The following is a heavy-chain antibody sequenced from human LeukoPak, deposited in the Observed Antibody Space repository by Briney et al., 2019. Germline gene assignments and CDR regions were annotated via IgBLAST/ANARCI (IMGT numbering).Heavy chain of an antibody. CDR1: GFTFSSYT. CDR3: ARDSGGYCSSSNCYLGWLDY. J-gene: IGHJ4*02. V-gene: IGHV3-21*03. Sequence: GGSLRLSCAASGFTFSSYTMNWVRQAPGKGLEWVSSIISSGSYIYYADSVKGRFTISRDNAKNSLYLQMNSLRAEDTAVYYCARDSGGYCSSSNCYLGWLDYWGQGTLVTVSS. CDR2: IISSGSYI. D-gene: IGHD2-2*01.